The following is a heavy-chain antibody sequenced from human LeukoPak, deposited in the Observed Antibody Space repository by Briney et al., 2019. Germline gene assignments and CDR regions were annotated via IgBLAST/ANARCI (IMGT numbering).Heavy chain of an antibody. V-gene: IGHV1-2*02. D-gene: IGHD3-10*01. CDR1: GYTFTGYY. Sequence: ASVKVSCKASGYTFTGYYMRWVRQAPGQGLEWMGWINPNSGGTNYAQKFQGRVTMTRDTSISTAYMELSRLRSDDTAVYYCARELAYYGSGSYSVFDYWGQGTLVTVSS. CDR2: INPNSGGT. J-gene: IGHJ4*02. CDR3: ARELAYYGSGSYSVFDY.